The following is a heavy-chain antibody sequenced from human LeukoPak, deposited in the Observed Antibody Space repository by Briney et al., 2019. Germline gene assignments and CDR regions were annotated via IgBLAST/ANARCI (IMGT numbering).Heavy chain of an antibody. CDR1: GGTFSSYA. D-gene: IGHD3-10*01. V-gene: IGHV1-69*05. CDR3: ARQTSRLWSGDRTQYYHMDV. CDR2: IIPIFGTA. Sequence: SVKVSCKASGGTFSSYAISWVRQAPGQGLEWMGGIIPIFGTANYAQKFQGRVTITTDESTSTAYMELSSLRSEDTAVYYCARQTSRLWSGDRTQYYHMDVWGKGTTVTVSS. J-gene: IGHJ6*03.